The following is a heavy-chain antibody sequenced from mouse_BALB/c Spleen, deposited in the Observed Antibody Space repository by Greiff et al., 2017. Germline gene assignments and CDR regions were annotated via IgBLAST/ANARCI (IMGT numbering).Heavy chain of an antibody. CDR2: IWAGGST. CDR1: GFSLTSYG. V-gene: IGHV2-9*02. D-gene: IGHD2-3*01. CDR3: ARDYDGYYGLAY. Sequence: QVQLKESGPGLVAPSQSLSITCTVSGFSLTSYGVHWVRQPPGKGLEWLGVIWAGGSTNYNSALMSRLSISKDNSKSQVFLKMNSLQTDDTAMYYCARDYDGYYGLAYWGQGTLVTVSA. J-gene: IGHJ3*01.